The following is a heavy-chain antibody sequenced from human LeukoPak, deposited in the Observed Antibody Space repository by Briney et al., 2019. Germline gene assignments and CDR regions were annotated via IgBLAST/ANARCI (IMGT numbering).Heavy chain of an antibody. V-gene: IGHV3-30*04. CDR2: ISYDGSNK. D-gene: IGHD6-6*01. CDR3: ARDGGEGSSPTFDY. CDR1: GFTFSSYA. J-gene: IGHJ4*02. Sequence: GGSLRLSCAASGFTFSSYAMHWVRQAPGKGLEWVAVISYDGSNKYYADSVKGRFTISRDNFKNTLYLQTNSLRAEDTAVYYCARDGGEGSSPTFDYWGQGTLVTVSS.